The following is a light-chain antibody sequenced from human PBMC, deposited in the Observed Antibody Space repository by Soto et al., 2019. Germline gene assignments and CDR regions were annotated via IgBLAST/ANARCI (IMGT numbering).Light chain of an antibody. CDR3: SSYTSSSNVV. J-gene: IGLJ2*01. CDR1: SSDVGGYNY. Sequence: QSALTQPASVSGSPGQSITISCTGTSSDVGGYNYVSWYQQHPGKAPKLMIYDVSNRPSGVSNRFSGSKSGNTASLTISGLQAEDEDDYYCSSYTSSSNVVFGGGTKVTVL. V-gene: IGLV2-14*01. CDR2: DVS.